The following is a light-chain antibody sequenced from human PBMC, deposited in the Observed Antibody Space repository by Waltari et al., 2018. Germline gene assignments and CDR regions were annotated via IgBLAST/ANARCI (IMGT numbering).Light chain of an antibody. CDR3: QHRGNWPLLA. CDR1: QSVGRF. Sequence: EIVLAQSPATLSFSPGERATLSCRASQSVGRFLAWYQRKPGQAPRLLIYDASDSATDSPAMFSGSGSWTDFTLTISSLEPEDFSVYYCQHRGNWPLLAFGQGTRLEIK. V-gene: IGKV3-11*01. CDR2: DAS. J-gene: IGKJ5*01.